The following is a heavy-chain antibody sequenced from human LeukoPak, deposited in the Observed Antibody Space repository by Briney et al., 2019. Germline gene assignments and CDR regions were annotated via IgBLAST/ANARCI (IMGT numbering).Heavy chain of an antibody. CDR2: INTNSGGT. V-gene: IGHV1-2*02. D-gene: IGHD1-26*01. J-gene: IGHJ4*02. CDR3: ARDNGGSYYVYFDY. CDR1: GYTFTCYY. Sequence: AAVKVSCKASGYTFTCYYMHWVRQAPAQGLEWMGWINTNSGGTNDAQKFQGRVTMTRDTSISTAYMELSRLRSDDTAVYYCARDNGGSYYVYFDYWGQGTLVTVSS.